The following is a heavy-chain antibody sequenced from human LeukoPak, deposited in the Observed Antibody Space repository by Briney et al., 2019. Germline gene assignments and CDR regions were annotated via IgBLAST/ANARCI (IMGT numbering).Heavy chain of an antibody. V-gene: IGHV1-69*05. J-gene: IGHJ4*02. D-gene: IGHD6-19*01. CDR3: ARDRIAVAGKPFDY. CDR1: GGTFSSYA. CDR2: IIPIFGTA. Sequence: SVKVSCKASGGTFSSYAISWVRQAPGQGLEWMGRIIPIFGTANYAQKFQGRVTTTTDESTSTAYMELSSLRSEDTAVYYCARDRIAVAGKPFDYWGQGTLVTVSS.